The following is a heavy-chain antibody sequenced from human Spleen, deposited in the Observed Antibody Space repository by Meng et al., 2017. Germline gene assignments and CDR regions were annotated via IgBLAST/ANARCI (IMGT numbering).Heavy chain of an antibody. Sequence: GGSLRLSCAASGFSVSHNYMSWVRQAPGKGLEWVSVIYSGGNTYYADSVKGRFTISRDNSKNTLYLQMNSLRAEDTAVYYCAKDLRGYSYGYFPKFDYWGQGTLVTVSS. CDR3: AKDLRGYSYGYFPKFDY. J-gene: IGHJ4*02. CDR1: GFSVSHNY. CDR2: IYSGGNT. V-gene: IGHV3-53*01. D-gene: IGHD5-18*01.